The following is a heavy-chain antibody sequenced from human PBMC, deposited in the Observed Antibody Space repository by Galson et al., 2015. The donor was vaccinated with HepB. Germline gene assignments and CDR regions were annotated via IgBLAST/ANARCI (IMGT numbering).Heavy chain of an antibody. J-gene: IGHJ4*02. CDR2: INPNSGGT. Sequence: SVKVSCKASGYTFTGYYMHWVRQAPGQGLEWMGWINPNSGGTNYAQKFQGRVTMTRDTSISTAYMELSRLRSDDTAVYYCARGLDSSGWRPFDYWGQGTLVTVSS. V-gene: IGHV1-2*02. CDR1: GYTFTGYY. CDR3: ARGLDSSGWRPFDY. D-gene: IGHD6-19*01.